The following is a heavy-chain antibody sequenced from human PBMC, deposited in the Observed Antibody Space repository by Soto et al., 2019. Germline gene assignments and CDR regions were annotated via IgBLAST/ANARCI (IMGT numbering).Heavy chain of an antibody. CDR1: GFTVSIRRNY. V-gene: IGHV3-53*01. J-gene: IGHJ6*02. Sequence: GSLRLSCVVPGFTVSIRRNYMSCLRQAPGKGLEWVSVIFDGDNSYYADSVKGRFTISRDNAKNTLYLQMNSLRAEDTAVYYCARERGHYDFWSGYLAKGDYYYGMDVWGQGTTVTVSS. CDR2: IFDGDNS. CDR3: ARERGHYDFWSGYLAKGDYYYGMDV. D-gene: IGHD3-3*01.